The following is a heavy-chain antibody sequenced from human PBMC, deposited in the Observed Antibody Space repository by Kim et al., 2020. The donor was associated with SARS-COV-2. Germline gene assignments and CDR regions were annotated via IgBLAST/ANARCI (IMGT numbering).Heavy chain of an antibody. CDR3: ARKLLVVAGGNYFFDY. V-gene: IGHV1-3*04. CDR1: GYTFTSYT. CDR2: INTGNGYT. Sequence: ASVKVSCKASGYTFTSYTMHWVRQAPGQSLEWMGWINTGNGYTKYSQKFQGRITITRDTSASTAYMELSSLRSEDTAVYYCARKLLVVAGGNYFFDYWGQGTQVTVSS. D-gene: IGHD6-13*01. J-gene: IGHJ4*02.